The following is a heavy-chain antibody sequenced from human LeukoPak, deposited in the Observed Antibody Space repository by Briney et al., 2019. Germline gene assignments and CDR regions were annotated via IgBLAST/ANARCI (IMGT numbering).Heavy chain of an antibody. J-gene: IGHJ6*03. V-gene: IGHV3-11*04. CDR2: ISSSGSTI. CDR3: ARRAARDGYSWGNYYYYYMDV. CDR1: GFTFSDSY. Sequence: GGSLRLSCAASGFTFSDSYMTWIRQAPGKGLEWVSYISSSGSTIYYADSVKGRFTISRDNAKNSLYLQMNSLRAEDTAVYYCARRAARDGYSWGNYYYYYMDVWGKGTTVTVSS. D-gene: IGHD5-24*01.